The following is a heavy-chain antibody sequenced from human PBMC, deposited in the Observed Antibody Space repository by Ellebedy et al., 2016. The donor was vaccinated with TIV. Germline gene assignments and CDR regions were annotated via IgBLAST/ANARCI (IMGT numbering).Heavy chain of an antibody. CDR1: GGSISSYQ. CDR2: IYFTGST. CDR3: ARDDRPRDYYYGIDV. V-gene: IGHV4-59*01. J-gene: IGHJ6*02. Sequence: MPSETLSLTCTVSGGSISSYQWSWIRQTPGKGLEWIGSIYFTGSTNYNPSLQSRVSISLDTSKKQFSLKLNSVTAADTAVYYCARDDRPRDYYYGIDVWGRGTTVTVSS.